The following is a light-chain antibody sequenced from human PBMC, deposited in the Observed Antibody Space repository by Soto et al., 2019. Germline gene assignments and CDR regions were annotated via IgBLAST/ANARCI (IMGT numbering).Light chain of an antibody. CDR1: SSNIGSNT. J-gene: IGLJ2*01. V-gene: IGLV1-44*01. CDR2: SNN. CDR3: AAWDDSLKRV. Sequence: QAVVTQPPSASGTPGQRVTISCSGSSSNIGSNTVNWYQQLPGTAPKLLIYSNNQRPSGVPDRFSGSKSGTSASLAISGLQSEDDADYYCAAWDDSLKRVFGGGTKLTVL.